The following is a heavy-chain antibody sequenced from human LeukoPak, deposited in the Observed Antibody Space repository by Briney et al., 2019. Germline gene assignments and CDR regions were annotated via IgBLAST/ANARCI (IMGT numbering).Heavy chain of an antibody. Sequence: GGSLRLSCAASGFTFSSYAMSWVRQAPGKGLEWVSAISGSGGTTFYADSVKGRFTISRDNSKNTQSLQVSSLRAADTAVYYCARFPDFWSGYPVDYWGQGTLVTVSS. CDR1: GFTFSSYA. CDR3: ARFPDFWSGYPVDY. V-gene: IGHV3-23*01. J-gene: IGHJ4*02. CDR2: ISGSGGTT. D-gene: IGHD3-3*01.